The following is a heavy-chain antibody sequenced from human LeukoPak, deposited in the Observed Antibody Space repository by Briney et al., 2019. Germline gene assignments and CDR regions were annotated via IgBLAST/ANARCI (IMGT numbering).Heavy chain of an antibody. CDR3: ARDAEDIVVVVAASGWSDP. J-gene: IGHJ5*02. CDR1: GYTFTSYG. Sequence: AASVKVSCKASGYTFTSYGISWVRQAPGQGLEWMGWISAYNGNTNYAQKLQGRVTMTTDTSTSTAYMELRSLRSDDTAVYYCARDAEDIVVVVAASGWSDPWGQGTLVTVSS. D-gene: IGHD2-15*01. V-gene: IGHV1-18*01. CDR2: ISAYNGNT.